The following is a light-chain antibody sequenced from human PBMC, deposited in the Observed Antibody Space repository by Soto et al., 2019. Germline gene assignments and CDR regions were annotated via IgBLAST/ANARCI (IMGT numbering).Light chain of an antibody. J-gene: IGLJ1*01. CDR1: SSDVGGYNY. CDR2: DVS. CDR3: SSYTTSNTRQIV. V-gene: IGLV2-14*01. Sequence: QSDLTQPASLSGSPGQSITISCTGTSSDVGGYNYVSWYQQHPGKAPKFMIYDVSNRPSGVSNRFSGSKSGNTASLTISGLQAEDEADYYCSSYTTSNTRQIVFGTGTKAPS.